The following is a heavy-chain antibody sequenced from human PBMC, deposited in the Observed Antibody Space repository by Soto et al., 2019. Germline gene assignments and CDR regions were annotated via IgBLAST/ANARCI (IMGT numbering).Heavy chain of an antibody. J-gene: IGHJ4*02. CDR3: TTGLDY. CDR2: IRSKPNSYAT. D-gene: IGHD2-21*02. CDR1: GLTFSDSA. V-gene: IGHV3-73*01. Sequence: EVQLVESGGGLVQPGGSLKLSCAASGLTFSDSAMHWVRQASGKGLEWVGRIRSKPNSYATTYAASVKGRFTIPRDDSKNMAYLQMNSLKTEDTAVYYCTTGLDYWGQGALVAVSA.